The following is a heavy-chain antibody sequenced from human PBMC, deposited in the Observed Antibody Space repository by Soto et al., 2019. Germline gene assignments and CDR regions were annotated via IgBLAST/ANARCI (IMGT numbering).Heavy chain of an antibody. Sequence: GGSLRLSCATSGFTFSSYAMCWVRQAPGKGLEWVSAISGTGGRTYYADSVKGRFTISRDNSKNTLYLQMNSLRAEDTAVYYCAKADRPYYEILTGPDYWGQGTLVTVSS. CDR2: ISGTGGRT. D-gene: IGHD3-9*01. J-gene: IGHJ4*02. CDR1: GFTFSSYA. V-gene: IGHV3-23*01. CDR3: AKADRPYYEILTGPDY.